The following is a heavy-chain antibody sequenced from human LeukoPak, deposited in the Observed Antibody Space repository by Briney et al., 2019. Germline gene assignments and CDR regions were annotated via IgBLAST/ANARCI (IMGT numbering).Heavy chain of an antibody. V-gene: IGHV1-2*02. Sequence: ASVKVSCKASGYTFTGYYMHWVRQAPGQGLEWMGWINPNSGGTNYAQKFQGRVTMTRDTSISTAYMELSRLRSDDTAVYYCARVHPLSNWFDPWGQGTLVTVSS. CDR1: GYTFTGYY. CDR3: ARVHPLSNWFDP. J-gene: IGHJ5*02. D-gene: IGHD2-2*01. CDR2: INPNSGGT.